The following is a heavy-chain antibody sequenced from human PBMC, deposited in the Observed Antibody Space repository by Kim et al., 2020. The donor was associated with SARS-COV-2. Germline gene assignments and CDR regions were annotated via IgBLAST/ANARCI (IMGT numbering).Heavy chain of an antibody. CDR1: GGTFSSYA. D-gene: IGHD2-21*02. V-gene: IGHV1-69*13. Sequence: SVKVSCKASGGTFSSYAISWVRQAPGQGLEWMGGIIPIFGTANYAQKFQGRVTITADESTSTAYMELSSLRSEDTAVYYCARILVVTTAAYYYYYGMDVWGQGTTVTVSS. J-gene: IGHJ6*02. CDR3: ARILVVTTAAYYYYYGMDV. CDR2: IIPIFGTA.